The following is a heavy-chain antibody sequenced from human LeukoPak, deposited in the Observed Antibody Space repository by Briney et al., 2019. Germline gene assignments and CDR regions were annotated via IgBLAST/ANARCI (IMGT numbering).Heavy chain of an antibody. V-gene: IGHV3-53*01. CDR3: ARVIAVAGNYYFDY. J-gene: IGHJ4*02. Sequence: GGSLRLSCAASGFTVSSNYMSWVRQAPGKGLEWVSVIYSGGSTYYADSVKGRFTISRDNAKNTLYLQMYSLRAEDTAVYYCARVIAVAGNYYFDYWGQGTLVTVSS. CDR1: GFTVSSNY. D-gene: IGHD6-19*01. CDR2: IYSGGST.